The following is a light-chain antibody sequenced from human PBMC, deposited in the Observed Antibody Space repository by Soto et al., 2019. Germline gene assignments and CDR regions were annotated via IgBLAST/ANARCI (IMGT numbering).Light chain of an antibody. CDR1: SSDVGDYDY. Sequence: QSALTQPASVSGSPGQSITISCTGSSSDVGDYDYVAWYQQHPDTAPKLMIFDVSSRPSGVSNRFSGSKSGSTASLTISGLPAEDDADYFCSSYSSSGTLYVFGTGTKLTVL. CDR2: DVS. V-gene: IGLV2-14*03. CDR3: SSYSSSGTLYV. J-gene: IGLJ1*01.